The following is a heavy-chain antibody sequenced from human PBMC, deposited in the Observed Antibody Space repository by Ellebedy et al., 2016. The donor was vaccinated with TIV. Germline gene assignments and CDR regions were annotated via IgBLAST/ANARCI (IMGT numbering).Heavy chain of an antibody. CDR1: GFTFSSYW. V-gene: IGHV3-7*01. CDR2: IKEDGSEK. J-gene: IGHJ4*02. Sequence: PGGSLRLSCAVSGFTFSSYWMSWVRQAPGKGLEWVASIKEDGSEKYYVVSVKGRFTISRDNAENSLHPQMNSLRSEDTAAYYCARDQGREYSSGGSSYDYWGQGALVTVSS. D-gene: IGHD2-15*01. CDR3: ARDQGREYSSGGSSYDY.